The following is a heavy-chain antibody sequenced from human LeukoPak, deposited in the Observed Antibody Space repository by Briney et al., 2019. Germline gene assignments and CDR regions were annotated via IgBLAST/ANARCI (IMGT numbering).Heavy chain of an antibody. J-gene: IGHJ6*03. V-gene: IGHV3-9*01. CDR3: AKDIAPAVFYYMDV. CDR1: GFSFDGYA. CDR2: ISWNSGTI. Sequence: GGSLRLSCAASGFSFDGYAMHWVRHAPGKGLEWVAGISWNSGTIAYADSVKGRFTTSRDDAKPSLYLQMNSLRAEDTALYYCAKDIAPAVFYYMDVWGKGTTVTVSS.